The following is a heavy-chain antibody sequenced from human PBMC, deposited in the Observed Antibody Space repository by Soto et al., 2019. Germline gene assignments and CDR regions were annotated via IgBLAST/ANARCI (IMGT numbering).Heavy chain of an antibody. CDR1: GYTFTDYA. V-gene: IGHV1-3*04. CDR3: ARECRHIGEYNYACAY. D-gene: IGHD5-12*01. Sequence: QVQLVQSGAEVKKPGASVKVSCKASGYTFTDYAMHWVRQAPGQRLEWMAWINTANGDTGYSQKFQGRMTITRDATASTRYLELSSMGSEDTAVYYCARECRHIGEYNYACAYWGQGTLVTVSS. CDR2: INTANGDT. J-gene: IGHJ4*02.